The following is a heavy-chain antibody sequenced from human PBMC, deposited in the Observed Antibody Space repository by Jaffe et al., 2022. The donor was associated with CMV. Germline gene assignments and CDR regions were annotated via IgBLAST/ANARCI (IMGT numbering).Heavy chain of an antibody. J-gene: IGHJ4*02. Sequence: EVQLVESGGGLVQPGGSLRLSCAASGFTVSSNYMSWVRQAPGKGLEWVSVIYSGGSTYYADSVKGRFTISRDNSKNTLYLQMNSLRAEDTAVYYCARDPPWREYCGGDCYSDWGQGTLVTVSS. CDR3: ARDPPWREYCGGDCYSD. D-gene: IGHD2-21*02. V-gene: IGHV3-66*01. CDR1: GFTVSSNY. CDR2: IYSGGST.